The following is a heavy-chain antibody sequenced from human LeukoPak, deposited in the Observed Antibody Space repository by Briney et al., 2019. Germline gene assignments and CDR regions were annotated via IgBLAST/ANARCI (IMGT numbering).Heavy chain of an antibody. CDR1: SGSIRSYY. Sequence: SETLSLTCTVSSGSIRSYYWSWIRQPAGKGLEWIGRIYSSGSTNYNPSLKSRVTMSVDTSKNQFSLKVSSVTAADTAVYYCARNDYGDANWFDPWGQGTLVTVSS. CDR3: ARNDYGDANWFDP. J-gene: IGHJ5*02. D-gene: IGHD4-17*01. CDR2: IYSSGST. V-gene: IGHV4-4*07.